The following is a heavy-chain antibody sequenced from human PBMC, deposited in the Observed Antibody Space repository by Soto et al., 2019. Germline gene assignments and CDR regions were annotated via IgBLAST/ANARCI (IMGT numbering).Heavy chain of an antibody. CDR2: TRDKANNYAT. CDR3: GRINSGRLFFDN. Sequence: EVQLVESGGNVVQPGGSLRLSCAVSGFTFSDHYMDWVRQAPGKGLEWIGRTRDKANNYATEYAASVKGRFTISRDDSTNSLHLQMSGLKTEDTAVYYCGRINSGRLFFDNWGQGTLVTVSS. V-gene: IGHV3-72*01. J-gene: IGHJ4*02. D-gene: IGHD1-26*01. CDR1: GFTFSDHY.